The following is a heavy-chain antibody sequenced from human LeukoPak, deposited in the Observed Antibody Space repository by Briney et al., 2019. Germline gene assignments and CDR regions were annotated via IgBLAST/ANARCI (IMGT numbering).Heavy chain of an antibody. CDR1: GGSISSSSYY. J-gene: IGHJ4*02. CDR3: VRDEEGTSLGVRTLRYLAYFDY. CDR2: IYYSGNT. V-gene: IGHV4-39*07. D-gene: IGHD3-9*01. Sequence: SETLSLTCTVSGGSISSSSYYWGWIRQPPGKGLEWIGSIYYSGNTYYNPSLKSRVTISVDTSKNQFSLKLSSVTAADTAVYCCVRDEEGTSLGVRTLRYLAYFDYWGQGTLATVSS.